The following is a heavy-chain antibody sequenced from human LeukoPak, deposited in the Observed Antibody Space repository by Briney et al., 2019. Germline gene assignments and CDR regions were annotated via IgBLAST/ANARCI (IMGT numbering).Heavy chain of an antibody. Sequence: SETLSLTCTVSGGSISSGSYYWSWIRQPAGKGLEWIGRIYTSGSTNYNPSLKSRVTISVDTSKNQFSLKLSSVTAADTAVYYCARDAKGIVVVPAAPHTIVYYYYMDVWGKGTTVTVSS. CDR1: GGSISSGSYY. J-gene: IGHJ6*03. V-gene: IGHV4-61*02. CDR3: ARDAKGIVVVPAAPHTIVYYYYMDV. CDR2: IYTSGST. D-gene: IGHD2-2*01.